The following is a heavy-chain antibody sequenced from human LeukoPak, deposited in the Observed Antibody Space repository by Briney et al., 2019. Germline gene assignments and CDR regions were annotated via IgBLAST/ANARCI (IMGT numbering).Heavy chain of an antibody. CDR3: ARDGPDFWSGYQYYFDY. CDR2: INPSGGST. J-gene: IGHJ4*02. D-gene: IGHD3-3*01. Sequence: ASVKVSCKASGYTFTSYYMHWVRQAPGQGLEWMGIINPSGGSTSYAQKFQGRVTMTRDTSISTAYMELSRLRSDDTAVYYCARDGPDFWSGYQYYFDYWGQGTLVTVSS. CDR1: GYTFTSYY. V-gene: IGHV1-46*01.